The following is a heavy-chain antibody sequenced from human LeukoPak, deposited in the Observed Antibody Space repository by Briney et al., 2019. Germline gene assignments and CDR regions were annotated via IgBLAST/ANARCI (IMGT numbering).Heavy chain of an antibody. CDR1: GYTFTSYG. V-gene: IGHV1-18*01. CDR2: ISAYNGNT. CDR3: ARDVSDLLRYFDWTPKTDAFDI. J-gene: IGHJ3*02. D-gene: IGHD3-9*01. Sequence: ASVKVSCKASGYTFTSYGISWVRQAPGQGLEWMGWISAYNGNTNYAQKLQGRVTMTTDTSTSTAYMELRSLRSDDTAVYYCARDVSDLLRYFDWTPKTDAFDIWGQGTMVTVSS.